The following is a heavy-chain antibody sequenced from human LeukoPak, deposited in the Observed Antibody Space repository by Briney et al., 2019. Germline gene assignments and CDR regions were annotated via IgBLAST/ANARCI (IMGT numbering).Heavy chain of an antibody. J-gene: IGHJ6*03. CDR3: ARELHDYYCMDV. CDR2: ISSSRGIK. CDR1: GCTFSSYD. V-gene: IGHV3-48*02. Sequence: GGSLRLSCAASGCTFSSYDMIWVRQAPGKGLEWVSYISSSRGIKYYADSVKGRFTISRDNAKNSLFLQMNSLRDEDTAVYYCARELHDYYCMDVWGKGTTITVSS. D-gene: IGHD3-10*01.